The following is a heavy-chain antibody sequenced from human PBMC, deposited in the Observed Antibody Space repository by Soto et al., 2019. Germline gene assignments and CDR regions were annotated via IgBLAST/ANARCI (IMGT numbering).Heavy chain of an antibody. CDR1: GFAFNAFNNYA. CDR3: AKRSALWSGYYYYYGMDV. V-gene: IGHV3-23*01. CDR2: ISGSGGNT. J-gene: IGHJ6*02. D-gene: IGHD3-3*01. Sequence: EVYLLESGGGLVQPGGSLRLSCVASGFAFNAFNNYAMSWVRQAPGKGLEWVSGISGSGGNTFYADSAKGRLTISRDNSKNTLYLQMNSLRAEDTAVYYCAKRSALWSGYYYYYGMDVWGQGTTVTVSS.